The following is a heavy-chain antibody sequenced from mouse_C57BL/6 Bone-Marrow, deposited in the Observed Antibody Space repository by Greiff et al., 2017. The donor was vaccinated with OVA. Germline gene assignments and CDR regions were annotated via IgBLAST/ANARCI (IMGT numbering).Heavy chain of an antibody. V-gene: IGHV1-76*01. CDR3: AREGNDGYFYWYFDV. Sequence: QVQLQQSGAELVRPGASVKLSCKASGYTFTDYYINWVKQRPGQGLEWIARIYPGSGNTYYNEKFKGKATLTAEKSSSTAYMQLSSLTSEDSAVYFCAREGNDGYFYWYFDVWGTGTTVTVSS. J-gene: IGHJ1*03. CDR1: GYTFTDYY. CDR2: IYPGSGNT. D-gene: IGHD2-3*01.